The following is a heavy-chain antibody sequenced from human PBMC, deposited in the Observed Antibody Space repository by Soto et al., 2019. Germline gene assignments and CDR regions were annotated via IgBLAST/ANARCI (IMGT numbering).Heavy chain of an antibody. D-gene: IGHD6-19*01. CDR2: ISAYNGNT. J-gene: IGHJ4*02. CDR1: GYTFTSYG. CDR3: ARGVAGSGFDL. Sequence: ASVKVSCKXSGYTFTSYGIHWVRRAPGQGLEWMGWISAYNGNTNYAQKLQDRVTMTTDTFTSTAYMELRSLRSDDTAVYYCARGVAGSGFDLWGQGTLVTVSS. V-gene: IGHV1-18*01.